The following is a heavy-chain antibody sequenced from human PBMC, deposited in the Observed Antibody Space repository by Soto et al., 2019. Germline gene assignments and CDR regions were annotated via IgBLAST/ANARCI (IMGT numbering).Heavy chain of an antibody. D-gene: IGHD6-13*01. Sequence: SETLSLTGTVAGRSVISGDYYLACMRQPPGKGLEWIGYVHYSGSTKYNPSLESRVTISVDTSKNQFSLKLNSVTAADTVVYYCARVAASGSWVFDYWGQGTLVTVSS. CDR2: VHYSGST. CDR1: GRSVISGDYY. J-gene: IGHJ4*02. CDR3: ARVAASGSWVFDY. V-gene: IGHV4-61*08.